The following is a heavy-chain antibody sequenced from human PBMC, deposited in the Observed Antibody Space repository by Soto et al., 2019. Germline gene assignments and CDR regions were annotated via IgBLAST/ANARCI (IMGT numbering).Heavy chain of an antibody. CDR2: ISGSGGST. D-gene: IGHD3-3*01. Sequence: GGSLRLSCAASGFTFSSYAMSWVRQAPGKGLEWVSAISGSGGSTYYADSVKGRFTISRDNSKNTLYLQMNSLRAEDTAVYYCAKDQEGAFLEWLLYRTFNYWGQGTLVTVSS. J-gene: IGHJ4*02. CDR1: GFTFSSYA. V-gene: IGHV3-23*01. CDR3: AKDQEGAFLEWLLYRTFNY.